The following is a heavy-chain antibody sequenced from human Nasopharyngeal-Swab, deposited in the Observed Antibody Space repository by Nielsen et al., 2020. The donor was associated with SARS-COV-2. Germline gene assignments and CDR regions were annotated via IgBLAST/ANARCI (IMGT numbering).Heavy chain of an antibody. CDR1: GFTVSSNY. Sequence: GGSLRLSCAASGFTVSSNYMSWVRQAPGKGLEWVSVIYSGGSTYYADSVKGRFTISRDNSKNTLYLQMNSLRAEDTAVYYCARDLYGDYLNYFDYWGQGTLGTVSS. J-gene: IGHJ4*02. V-gene: IGHV3-53*01. CDR2: IYSGGST. CDR3: ARDLYGDYLNYFDY. D-gene: IGHD4-17*01.